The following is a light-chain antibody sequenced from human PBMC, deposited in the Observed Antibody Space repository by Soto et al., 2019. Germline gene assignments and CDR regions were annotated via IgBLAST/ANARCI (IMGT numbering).Light chain of an antibody. Sequence: QSVLTQPASVSGSPGQSITMSCNGISSDVGSYYLVSWYQQHPGKAPKLIIYDVSERPSGVPDRFSGSKSGNTASLTISGLQAEDEADYYCCSYAVTFYVFGTGTKLTVL. V-gene: IGLV2-23*02. J-gene: IGLJ1*01. CDR1: SSDVGSYYL. CDR3: CSYAVTFYV. CDR2: DVS.